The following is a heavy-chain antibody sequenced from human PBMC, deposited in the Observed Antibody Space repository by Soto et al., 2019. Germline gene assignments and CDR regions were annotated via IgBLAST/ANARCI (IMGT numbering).Heavy chain of an antibody. Sequence: ETLSLTCAVSGYSISSGYYWGWIRQPPGKGLEWIGSIYHSGSTYYNPSLKSRVTISVDTSKNQFTLKLSSVTAADTAVYYCASPRLGHLGGYYYYYGMYVWGQVTTVTVSS. D-gene: IGHD3-16*01. V-gene: IGHV4-38-2*01. CDR2: IYHSGST. J-gene: IGHJ6*02. CDR3: ASPRLGHLGGYYYYYGMYV. CDR1: GYSISSGYY.